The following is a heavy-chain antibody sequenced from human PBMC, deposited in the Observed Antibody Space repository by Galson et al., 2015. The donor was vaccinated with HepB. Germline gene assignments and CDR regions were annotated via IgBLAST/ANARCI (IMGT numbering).Heavy chain of an antibody. Sequence: SLRLSCAASGFTFSSYWMSWVRQAPGKGLEWVANIKQDGSEKYYVDSVKGRFTISRDNAKNSLYLQMNSLRAEDTAVYYCARDGSETYYYDSSGYYPPPYYYYYYGMDVWGQGTTVTVSS. CDR3: ARDGSETYYYDSSGYYPPPYYYYYYGMDV. CDR2: IKQDGSEK. CDR1: GFTFSSYW. D-gene: IGHD3-22*01. V-gene: IGHV3-7*03. J-gene: IGHJ6*02.